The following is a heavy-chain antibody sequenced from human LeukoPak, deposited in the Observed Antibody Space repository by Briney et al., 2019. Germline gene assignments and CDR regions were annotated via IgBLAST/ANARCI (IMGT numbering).Heavy chain of an antibody. CDR1: GFTFSS. D-gene: IGHD6-19*01. J-gene: IGHJ5*02. CDR2: ISSSGGTM. V-gene: IGHV3-48*03. CDR3: TSLTVASNCDL. Sequence: GGSLRLSCAASGFTFSSSGLTFSDYEMYWVRQAPGKGLEWVSYISSSGGTMYYADSVKGRFTISRDNAKNSLYLHMNSLRAEDTAVYFCTSLTVASNCDLWGRGILVTVSS.